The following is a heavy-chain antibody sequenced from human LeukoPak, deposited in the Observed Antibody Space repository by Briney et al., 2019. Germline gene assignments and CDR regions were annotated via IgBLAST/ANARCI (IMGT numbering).Heavy chain of an antibody. J-gene: IGHJ4*02. D-gene: IGHD4/OR15-4a*01. CDR1: GFTFMNYW. Sequence: GGSLRLSCATSGFTFMNYWMHWVRQVPGKGLEPVSRMNSDGSSITYADAVKGRFTISRDNAKNTVYLRMNSLRVEDTAVYYCVREMPRDYGGLDYWGQGTLVTVSS. CDR3: VREMPRDYGGLDY. V-gene: IGHV3-74*01. CDR2: MNSDGSSI.